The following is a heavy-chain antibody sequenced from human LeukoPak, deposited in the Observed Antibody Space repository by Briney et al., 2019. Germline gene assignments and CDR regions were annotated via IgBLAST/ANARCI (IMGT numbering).Heavy chain of an antibody. J-gene: IGHJ4*02. D-gene: IGHD6-13*01. CDR1: GFTFSDYT. CDR2: IRWDGGTT. Sequence: GGSLRLSCTASGFTFSDYTMHWVRQVPGKGLEWVSLIRWDGGTTYYADSVKGRFTISRDNSKNSLYLELNSLRPDDTAWYFCAKDLGDYTSSWLIDSWGQGTLLTVSS. CDR3: AKDLGDYTSSWLIDS. V-gene: IGHV3-43D*03.